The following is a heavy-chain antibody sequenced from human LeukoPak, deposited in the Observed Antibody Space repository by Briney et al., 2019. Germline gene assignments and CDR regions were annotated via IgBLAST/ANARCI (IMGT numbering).Heavy chain of an antibody. J-gene: IGHJ4*02. D-gene: IGHD6-19*01. CDR3: ARDLRVERVAGPFDY. Sequence: ASVKVSCKASGYTFTGYYMHWVRQAPGQGLEWMGWINPNSGGTNYAQKFQGRVTMTRDTSISTAYMELSRLRSDDTAVYYCARDLRVERVAGPFDYWGQGTLVTVSS. CDR1: GYTFTGYY. CDR2: INPNSGGT. V-gene: IGHV1-2*02.